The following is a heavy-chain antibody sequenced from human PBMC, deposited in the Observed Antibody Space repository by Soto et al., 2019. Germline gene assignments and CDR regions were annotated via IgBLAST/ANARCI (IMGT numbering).Heavy chain of an antibody. Sequence: GGSLRLSCAASGFTFSSFWMHWVRQAPGKGLVWVSRINNDGSSTAYADSVKGRFTISRDNAKSTLYLQVTSLRAEDTAVYYCARDPLIGTTEYGLDVWGQGTTVTVS. CDR3: ARDPLIGTTEYGLDV. CDR2: INNDGSST. D-gene: IGHD1-1*01. J-gene: IGHJ6*02. V-gene: IGHV3-74*01. CDR1: GFTFSSFW.